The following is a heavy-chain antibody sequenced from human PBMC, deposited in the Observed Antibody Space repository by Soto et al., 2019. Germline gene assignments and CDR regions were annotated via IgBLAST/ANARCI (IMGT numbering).Heavy chain of an antibody. CDR3: ARGPRYDYIWGSYFDY. CDR2: INHSGST. J-gene: IGHJ4*02. D-gene: IGHD3-16*01. CDR1: GGSFSGYY. V-gene: IGHV4-34*01. Sequence: SETLSLTCAVYGGSFSGYYWSWIRQPPGKGLEWIGEINHSGSTNYNPSLKSRVTISVDTSKNQFSLKLSSVTAADTAVYYCARGPRYDYIWGSYFDYWGQGTLVTVSS.